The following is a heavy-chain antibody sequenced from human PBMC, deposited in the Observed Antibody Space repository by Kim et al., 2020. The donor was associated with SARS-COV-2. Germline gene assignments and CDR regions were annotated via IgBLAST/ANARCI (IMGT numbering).Heavy chain of an antibody. Sequence: GGSLRLSCAASGFTFSSYAMHWVRQAPGKGLEWVAVISYDGSNKYYADSVKGRFTISRDNSKKTLYLQMNSLRAEDTAVYYCARGSGSYYAAFDIWGQGTMVTVSS. V-gene: IGHV3-30*04. CDR2: ISYDGSNK. CDR1: GFTFSSYA. J-gene: IGHJ3*02. D-gene: IGHD1-26*01. CDR3: ARGSGSYYAAFDI.